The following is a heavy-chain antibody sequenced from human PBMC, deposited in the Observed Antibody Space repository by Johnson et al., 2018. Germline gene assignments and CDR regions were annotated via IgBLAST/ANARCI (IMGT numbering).Heavy chain of an antibody. Sequence: QVQLVESGGGVVQPGESLSLSCVASGFPFSTFAMHWVRQAPGTGLEWVAVVSYDATTKSYADSVKARFTISRDTSKKTLTLRMNSLRVEDTALYYCARDPTESYYYYYMDVWSKGTAVTVSS. J-gene: IGHJ6*03. CDR2: VSYDATTK. CDR1: GFPFSTFA. V-gene: IGHV3-30-3*01. CDR3: ARDPTESYYYYYMDV.